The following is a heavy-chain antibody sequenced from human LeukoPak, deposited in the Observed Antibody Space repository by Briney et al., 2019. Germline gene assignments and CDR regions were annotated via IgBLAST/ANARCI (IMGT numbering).Heavy chain of an antibody. D-gene: IGHD4-17*01. CDR1: GFTFSNSW. CDR3: AKTRGLYGDYFFDK. J-gene: IGHJ4*02. CDR2: IKQDESEK. Sequence: PGGSLRLSCAASGFTFSNSWMSWVRQAPGKGLEWVANIKQDESEKYYVDSVKGRFTISRDNAKNSLYLQMNNLRAEDTAVYYCAKTRGLYGDYFFDKWGQGPLVTVSS. V-gene: IGHV3-7*01.